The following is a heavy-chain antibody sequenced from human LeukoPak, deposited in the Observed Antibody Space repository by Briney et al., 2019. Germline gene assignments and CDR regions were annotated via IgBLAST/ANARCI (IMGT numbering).Heavy chain of an antibody. J-gene: IGHJ4*02. CDR2: ISGSGGST. V-gene: IGHV3-23*01. CDR3: AITLSHTSGWVY. D-gene: IGHD6-19*01. CDR1: GFTFSNYA. Sequence: GGSLRLSCAASGFTFSNYAMTWVRQAPGKGLEWISHISGSGGSTYYADSMKGRFTISRDNSKNTLYLQMNSLRAEDSAVYYCAITLSHTSGWVYWGQGTLVTVSS.